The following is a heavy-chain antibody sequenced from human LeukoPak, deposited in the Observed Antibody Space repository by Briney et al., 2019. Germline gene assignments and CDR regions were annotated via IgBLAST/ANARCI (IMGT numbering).Heavy chain of an antibody. CDR3: AKGGVYGDYYFDY. D-gene: IGHD4-17*01. CDR1: GFTFSSYW. CDR2: INQDGGEK. J-gene: IGHJ4*02. Sequence: GGSLRLSCAASGFTFSSYWMSWLRQAPGKGLEWVANINQDGGEKHSVDSVEGRFTVSRDNAKNSLYLQMNSLRAEDTALYYCAKGGVYGDYYFDYWGQGTLVTVSS. V-gene: IGHV3-7*03.